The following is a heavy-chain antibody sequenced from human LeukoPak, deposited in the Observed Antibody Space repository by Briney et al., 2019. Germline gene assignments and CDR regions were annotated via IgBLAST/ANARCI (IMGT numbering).Heavy chain of an antibody. V-gene: IGHV3-48*03. J-gene: IGHJ4*02. Sequence: GGSLRLSCAASGFTFSSYEMNWVRQAPGKGLEWVSYISSSGSTIYYADSVEGRFTISRDNAKNSLYLRMNSLRAEDTAVYYCATLAVPPFDYWGQGTLVNVSS. CDR2: ISSSGSTI. CDR1: GFTFSSYE. CDR3: ATLAVPPFDY. D-gene: IGHD6-19*01.